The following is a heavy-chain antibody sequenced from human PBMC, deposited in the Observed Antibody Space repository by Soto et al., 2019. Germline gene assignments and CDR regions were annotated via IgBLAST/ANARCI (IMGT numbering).Heavy chain of an antibody. CDR3: FFQAEDGIRDVRSVSAFLLNRSSDL. CDR2: IRGSGCST. J-gene: IGHJ2*01. V-gene: IGHV3-23*01. D-gene: IGHD3-10*02. Sequence: KELEWVSAIRGSGCSTYYADSVKGRFTIPRDNSKNTLYLQMNSLRAEDTAVYYFFFQAEDGIRDVRSVSAFLLNRSSDL.